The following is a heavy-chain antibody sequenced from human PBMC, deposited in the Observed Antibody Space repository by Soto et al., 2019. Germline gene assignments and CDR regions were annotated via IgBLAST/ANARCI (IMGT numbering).Heavy chain of an antibody. CDR1: GYTFTDYS. D-gene: IGHD3-10*01. J-gene: IGHJ4*01. Sequence: ASVKVSGKSSGYTFTDYSVQWVRQAPGQRLEWMGWINPASGKTKYSQKFQGRVTITRDTSASTAYMELSSLTSEDTALYYCARDLWLGESFRYYFDYWAQGTLVTAPQ. CDR2: INPASGKT. V-gene: IGHV1-3*01. CDR3: ARDLWLGESFRYYFDY.